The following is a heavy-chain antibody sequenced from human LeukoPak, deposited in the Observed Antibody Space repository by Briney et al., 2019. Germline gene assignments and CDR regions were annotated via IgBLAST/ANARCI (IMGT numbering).Heavy chain of an antibody. J-gene: IGHJ2*01. Sequence: PAETLSLTCAVCGYSISSGYYWGWIRQPPGKGLEWIGRIYHSGSTYYNPSLKSRVTISVDTSKTQFSLQLSSVTAADTAVYYCAQQRGYSYGYRSWYFDLWGRGTLVTVSS. V-gene: IGHV4-38-2*01. CDR1: GYSISSGYY. CDR2: IYHSGST. D-gene: IGHD5-18*01. CDR3: AQQRGYSYGYRSWYFDL.